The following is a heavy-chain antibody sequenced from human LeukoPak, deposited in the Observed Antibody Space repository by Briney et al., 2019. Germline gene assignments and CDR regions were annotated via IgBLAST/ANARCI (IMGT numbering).Heavy chain of an antibody. CDR3: ARDDPIAVAGHDAFDI. D-gene: IGHD6-19*01. Sequence: GGSLRLSCAASGFTFSSYWMSWVRQAPGKGLEWVANIKQDGSEKYYVDSVKGRFTISGDNAKNSLYLQMNSLRAEDTAVYYCARDDPIAVAGHDAFDIWGQGTMVTVSS. J-gene: IGHJ3*02. CDR1: GFTFSSYW. CDR2: IKQDGSEK. V-gene: IGHV3-7*01.